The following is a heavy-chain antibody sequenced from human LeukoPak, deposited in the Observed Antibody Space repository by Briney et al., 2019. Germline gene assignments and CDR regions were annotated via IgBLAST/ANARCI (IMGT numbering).Heavy chain of an antibody. CDR3: ARGAAGTGAADY. Sequence: SETLSLTCTVSGGSISSYYWSWIRQPPGKGLEWIGYTHYSGSTKYNPSLKGRLTISVDSSKNQFSLRLSSVTAADTAVYFCARGAAGTGAADYWGQGTLVTVSS. CDR1: GGSISSYY. CDR2: THYSGST. J-gene: IGHJ4*02. V-gene: IGHV4-59*01. D-gene: IGHD6-13*01.